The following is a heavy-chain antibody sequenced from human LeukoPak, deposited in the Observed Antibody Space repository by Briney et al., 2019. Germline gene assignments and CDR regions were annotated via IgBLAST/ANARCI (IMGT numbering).Heavy chain of an antibody. V-gene: IGHV3-9*01. CDR1: GGIIDDYV. Sequence: GRSLRHSCATSGGIIDDYVLNWVRQAPAEGVEWVSGISWNGGGVGYADSVKGRFTISRHNAEKSLYLQLNRLRPEDTAYYYCAKGLVRPVGATHFDYWGQGTLVTV. CDR3: AKGLVRPVGATHFDY. D-gene: IGHD1-26*01. J-gene: IGHJ4*02. CDR2: ISWNGGGV.